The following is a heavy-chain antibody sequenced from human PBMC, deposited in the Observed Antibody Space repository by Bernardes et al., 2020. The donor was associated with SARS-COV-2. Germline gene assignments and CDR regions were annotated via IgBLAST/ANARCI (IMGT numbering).Heavy chain of an antibody. V-gene: IGHV2-5*02. D-gene: IGHD6-13*01. J-gene: IGHJ5*02. CDR2: IYWDDDK. CDR1: GFSLSTSGVG. CDR3: AHKVGSSWYGDWFDP. Sequence: SGPTLVKPTQTLTLTCTFSGFSLSTSGVGVGWIRQPPGKALEWLALIYWDDDKRYSPSLKSRLTITKDTSKNQVVLTMANMDPVDTATYYCAHKVGSSWYGDWFDPWGQGTLVTVSS.